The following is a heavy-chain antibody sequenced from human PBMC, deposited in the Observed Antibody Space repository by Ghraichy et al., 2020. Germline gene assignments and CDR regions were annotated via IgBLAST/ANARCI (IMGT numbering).Heavy chain of an antibody. Sequence: GGSLRLSCAASGFTFSSYSMNWVRQAPGKGLEWVSYISSSSSTIYYADSVKGRFTISRDNAKNSLYLQMNSLRAEDTAVYYCARDRHIVVATDFSAGYFDYWGQGTLVTVSS. CDR1: GFTFSSYS. V-gene: IGHV3-48*01. J-gene: IGHJ4*02. D-gene: IGHD2-21*02. CDR3: ARDRHIVVATDFSAGYFDY. CDR2: ISSSSSTI.